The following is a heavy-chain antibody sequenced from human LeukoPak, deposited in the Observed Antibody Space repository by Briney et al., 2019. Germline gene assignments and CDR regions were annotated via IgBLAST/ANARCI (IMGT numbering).Heavy chain of an antibody. CDR3: ARDPWGGDIVVVPAAIHDP. D-gene: IGHD2-2*01. CDR2: INPNSGGT. CDR1: GYTFTDYY. J-gene: IGHJ5*02. V-gene: IGHV1-2*06. Sequence: ASVKVSCKASGYTFTDYYIHWVRQAPGQGLEWMGRINPNSGGTNYAQKFQGRVTMTRDTSISTAYMELSRLRSDDTAVFYCARDPWGGDIVVVPAAIHDPWGQGALVTVSS.